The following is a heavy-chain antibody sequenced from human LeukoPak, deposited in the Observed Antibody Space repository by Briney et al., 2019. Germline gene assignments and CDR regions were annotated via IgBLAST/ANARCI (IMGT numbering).Heavy chain of an antibody. CDR1: GYTFTGYY. V-gene: IGHV1-2*02. CDR2: INPNSGGT. D-gene: IGHD3-3*01. J-gene: IGHJ4*02. CDR3: LSGPIWSGNKAGYYFDY. Sequence: ASVKVSCKASGYTFTGYYMHWVRQAPGQGLEWMGWINPNSGGTNYAQKFQGRVTMTRDTSISTAYTELSRLRSDDTAVYHCLSGPIWSGNKAGYYFDYWGQGTLVTVSS.